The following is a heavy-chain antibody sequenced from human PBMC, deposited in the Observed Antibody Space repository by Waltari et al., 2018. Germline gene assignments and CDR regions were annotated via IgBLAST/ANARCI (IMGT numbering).Heavy chain of an antibody. CDR3: AKVQGFLTGYLRD. Sequence: EVQLLESGGGLVQPGGSLRLSCAASGFTFSSYAMSWVRQAPGKGLEWVSVIYSGGSTYYADSVKGRFTISRDNSKNTLYLQMNSLRAEDTAVYYCAKVQGFLTGYLRDWGQGTLVTVSS. CDR1: GFTFSSYA. D-gene: IGHD3-9*01. V-gene: IGHV3-23*03. J-gene: IGHJ4*02. CDR2: IYSGGST.